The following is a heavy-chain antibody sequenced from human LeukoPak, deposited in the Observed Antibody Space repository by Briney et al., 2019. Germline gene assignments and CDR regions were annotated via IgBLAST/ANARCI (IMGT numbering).Heavy chain of an antibody. V-gene: IGHV3-23*01. D-gene: IGHD7-27*01. CDR2: ISGSGGST. J-gene: IGHJ3*02. CDR1: GFTFSSYA. CDR3: WGKTPPRDAFDI. Sequence: GGSLRLSCAASGFTFSSYAVSWVRQAPGKGLEWVSAISGSGGSTYYADSVKGRFTISRDNSKNTLYLQMNSLRAEDTAVYYCWGKTPPRDAFDIWGQGTMVTVSS.